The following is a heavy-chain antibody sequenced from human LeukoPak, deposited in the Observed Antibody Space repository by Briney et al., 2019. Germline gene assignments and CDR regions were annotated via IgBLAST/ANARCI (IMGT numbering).Heavy chain of an antibody. CDR3: AKDSSPHYYYYMDV. D-gene: IGHD2-2*01. V-gene: IGHV3-20*04. CDR2: INWNGGST. Sequence: PGGSLRLSCAASGFTFDDYGMSWVRHAPGKGLEWVSGINWNGGSTGYADSVKGRFTISRDNSKNTLYLQMNSLRAEDTAVYYCAKDSSPHYYYYMDVWGKGTTVTVSS. CDR1: GFTFDDYG. J-gene: IGHJ6*03.